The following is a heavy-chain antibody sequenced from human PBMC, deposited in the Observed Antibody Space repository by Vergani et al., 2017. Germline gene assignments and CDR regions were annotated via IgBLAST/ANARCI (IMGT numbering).Heavy chain of an antibody. Sequence: QVQLVRSGAEVKKPGSSVKVSCKASGGTFSSYAISWVRQAPGQGLEWMGGIIPIFGTANYAQKFQGRVTITADESTSTAYMELSSLRSEDTAVYYCARERRAMATIIGHDAFDIWGQGTMVTVSS. CDR1: GGTFSSYA. V-gene: IGHV1-69*01. D-gene: IGHD5-24*01. CDR3: ARERRAMATIIGHDAFDI. J-gene: IGHJ3*02. CDR2: IIPIFGTA.